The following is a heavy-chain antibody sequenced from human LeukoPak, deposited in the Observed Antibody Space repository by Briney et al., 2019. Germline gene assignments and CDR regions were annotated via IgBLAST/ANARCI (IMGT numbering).Heavy chain of an antibody. CDR2: INHSGST. V-gene: IGHV4-34*01. CDR3: ARGSQGREMATISVGSDY. D-gene: IGHD5-24*01. CDR1: GGSFSGYY. Sequence: TETLSLTCAVYGGSFSGYYWSWIRQPPGKGLEWIGEINHSGSTNYNPSLKSRVTISVDTSKNQFSLKLSSVTAADTAVYYCARGSQGREMATISVGSDYWGQGTLVTVSS. J-gene: IGHJ4*02.